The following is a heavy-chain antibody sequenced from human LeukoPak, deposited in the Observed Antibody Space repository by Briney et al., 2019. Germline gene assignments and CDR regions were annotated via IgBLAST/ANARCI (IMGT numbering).Heavy chain of an antibody. CDR3: ARDSHYDFWSGYRQPYYFDY. D-gene: IGHD3-3*01. J-gene: IGHJ4*02. CDR2: IYHSGST. CDR1: GYSISSGYY. Sequence: PSETLSLICTVSGYSISSGYYWGWIRQPPGKGLEWIGSIYHSGSTYYNPSLKSRVTISVDTSKNQFSPKLSSVTAADTAVYYCARDSHYDFWSGYRQPYYFDYWGQGTLVTVSS. V-gene: IGHV4-38-2*02.